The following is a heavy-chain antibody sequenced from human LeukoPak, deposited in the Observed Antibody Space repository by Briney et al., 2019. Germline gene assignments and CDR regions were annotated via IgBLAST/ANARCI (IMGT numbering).Heavy chain of an antibody. V-gene: IGHV3-43D*03. CDR3: AKDVGSGWYTPIDY. D-gene: IGHD6-19*01. CDR2: ISSNGGSI. J-gene: IGHJ4*02. Sequence: GGSLRLSCAASGFTFHDYTMHWVRQAPGKGLEWVSLISSNGGSIYYADSVKGRFTISRDNTKNSLYLQMSSLRSDDTALYYCAKDVGSGWYTPIDYWGQGTPSPSPQ. CDR1: GFTFHDYT.